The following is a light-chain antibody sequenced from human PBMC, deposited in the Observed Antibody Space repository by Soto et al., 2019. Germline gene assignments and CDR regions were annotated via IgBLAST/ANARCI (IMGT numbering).Light chain of an antibody. CDR2: DVS. J-gene: IGLJ1*01. Sequence: QSALTQPASVSGSPGQSITISCTGTSSDVGGYNYVSWYQQHPGKAHKLMIYDVSSRPSGVSDRFSGSKSGNTASLTISGLQAEDEADYYCSSYTSSNTYVFGTGTRSPS. V-gene: IGLV2-14*01. CDR3: SSYTSSNTYV. CDR1: SSDVGGYNY.